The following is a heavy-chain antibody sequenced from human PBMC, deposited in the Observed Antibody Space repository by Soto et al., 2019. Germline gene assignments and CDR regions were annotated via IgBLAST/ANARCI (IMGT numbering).Heavy chain of an antibody. Sequence: PSETLSLTCTVSGGSISSGGYYWSWIRQHPGKGLEWIGYIYYSGSTYYNPSLKSRVTISVDTSKNQFSLKLSSVTAADTAVYYCAREFLRFPASNFDYWGQGTLVTVST. CDR1: GGSISSGGYY. V-gene: IGHV4-31*03. CDR3: AREFLRFPASNFDY. D-gene: IGHD3-3*01. CDR2: IYYSGST. J-gene: IGHJ4*02.